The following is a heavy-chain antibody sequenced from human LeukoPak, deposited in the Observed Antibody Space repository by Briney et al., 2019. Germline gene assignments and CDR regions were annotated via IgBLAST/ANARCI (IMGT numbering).Heavy chain of an antibody. V-gene: IGHV3-21*01. CDR3: ARGWQQLKVEGN. Sequence: PGGSLRLSCAASGFTFSSYSMNWVRQAPGKGLEWVSSISSSSYIYYADSVKGRFTISRDNAKNSLYLQMDTLRGEDTAVYYCARGWQQLKVEGNWGQGILVTVSS. CDR2: ISSSSYI. J-gene: IGHJ4*02. CDR1: GFTFSSYS. D-gene: IGHD6-13*01.